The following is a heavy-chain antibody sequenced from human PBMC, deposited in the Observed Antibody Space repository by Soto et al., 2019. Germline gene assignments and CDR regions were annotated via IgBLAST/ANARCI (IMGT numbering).Heavy chain of an antibody. D-gene: IGHD6-19*01. Sequence: SETLSLTCAVYGYSIRSSDWWCLIRQPPGKGLEWIGYITHGGSTNYNPSLKRRVTMSVDPSKNQFSLNLTSVTAVDTAVYYCARMAVTTFYYYAMDVWGQGTTVTVSS. CDR3: ARMAVTTFYYYAMDV. V-gene: IGHV4-28*01. CDR2: ITHGGST. J-gene: IGHJ6*02. CDR1: GYSIRSSDW.